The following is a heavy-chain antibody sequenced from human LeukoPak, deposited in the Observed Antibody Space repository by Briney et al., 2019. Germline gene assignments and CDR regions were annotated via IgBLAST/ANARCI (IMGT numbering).Heavy chain of an antibody. D-gene: IGHD2-21*02. Sequence: GESLKISCKGSGYSFTSFWIAWVRQMPGKGLEWMGTIYPGDSDIRYSPSFQGQVTISADRSVTTAYLQWSSLKASDTAMYYCARRAYCGGDCYSDYWGQGTLVTVSS. CDR2: IYPGDSDI. CDR3: ARRAYCGGDCYSDY. V-gene: IGHV5-51*01. CDR1: GYSFTSFW. J-gene: IGHJ4*02.